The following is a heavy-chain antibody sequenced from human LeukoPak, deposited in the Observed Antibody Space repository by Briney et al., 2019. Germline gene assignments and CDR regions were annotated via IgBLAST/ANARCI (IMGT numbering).Heavy chain of an antibody. CDR1: GFNFDCYT. CDR3: AKELDTMFFDY. V-gene: IGHV3-43*01. Sequence: PGGSLRLSCATSGFNFDCYTIHWVRQAPGKGLEWVSLAGWAGGTTFYSDSVRGRFTISRDSGRKSVYLQMNSLTTDDTAFYFCAKELDTMFFDYWGQGALVTVPS. CDR2: AGWAGGTT. D-gene: IGHD3-10*02. J-gene: IGHJ4*02.